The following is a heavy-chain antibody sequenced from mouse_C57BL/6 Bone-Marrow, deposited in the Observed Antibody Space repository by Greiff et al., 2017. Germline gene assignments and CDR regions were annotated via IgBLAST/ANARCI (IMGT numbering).Heavy chain of an antibody. D-gene: IGHD2-1*01. CDR2: IHPNSGST. CDR1: GHTFTSYW. CDR3: ARLGGNYLLDY. Sequence: QVQLQQPGAELVKPGASVKLSCKASGHTFTSYWMHWVKQRPGQGLEWIGMIHPNSGSTNYNEKFKSKATLTVDKSSSTAYMQLSSLTSEDSAVYYCARLGGNYLLDYWGQGTSVTVSS. V-gene: IGHV1-64*01. J-gene: IGHJ4*01.